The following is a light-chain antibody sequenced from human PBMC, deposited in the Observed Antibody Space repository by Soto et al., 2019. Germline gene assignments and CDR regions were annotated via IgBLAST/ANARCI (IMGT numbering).Light chain of an antibody. CDR1: SSDVGGYNY. V-gene: IGLV2-14*01. CDR2: DVT. J-gene: IGLJ2*01. Sequence: QSALTQPASVSGSPGQSITISYTGTSSDVGGYNYVSWYQQHPGKAPKLMIYDVTNRPSGVSNRFSGSKSGNTASLTISGLQAEDEADYYCCSYTSSSTVVFGGGTKLTVL. CDR3: CSYTSSSTVV.